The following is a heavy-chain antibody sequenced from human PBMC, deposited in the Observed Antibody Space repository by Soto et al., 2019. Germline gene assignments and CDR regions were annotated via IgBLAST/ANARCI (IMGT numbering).Heavy chain of an antibody. Sequence: QVQLQESGPGLVKPSQTLSLTCTVSGGSISTGGYYWSWIRQHPGKGLEWIGFIYYSGSTSYNPSRMSRITMPVATSKDPVARNLGSVTAADTAVYYYAGSGYSYGLPAYGGQGTLVTVSS. V-gene: IGHV4-31*03. CDR3: AGSGYSYGLPAY. CDR1: GGSISTGGYY. CDR2: IYYSGST. D-gene: IGHD5-18*01. J-gene: IGHJ4*02.